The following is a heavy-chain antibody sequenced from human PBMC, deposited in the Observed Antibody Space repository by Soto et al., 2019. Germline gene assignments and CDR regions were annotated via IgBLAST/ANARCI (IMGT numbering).Heavy chain of an antibody. J-gene: IGHJ6*02. CDR1: GYSFTSYW. CDR2: IYPGDSDT. V-gene: IGHV5-51*01. D-gene: IGHD6-19*01. CDR3: ERSRSGWQTERYYYYGMDV. Sequence: GESLKISCKGSGYSFTSYWIGWVRQMPGKGLEWMGIIYPGDSDTRYSPSFQGQVTISADKSISTAYLQWSSLKASDTAMYYCERSRSGWQTERYYYYGMDVWGQGTTVTVSS.